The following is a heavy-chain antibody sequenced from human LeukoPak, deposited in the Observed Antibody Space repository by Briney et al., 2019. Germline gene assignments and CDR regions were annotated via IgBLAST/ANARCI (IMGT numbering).Heavy chain of an antibody. Sequence: GGSLRLSCAASGFTFSSYGMHWVRQAPGKGLEWVAFIRYDGSNKYYADSVKGRFTISRDNSKNTLYLQMNSLRAEDTAVYYCAKDLPWGVVVPAAPLDYWGQGTLVTVPS. J-gene: IGHJ4*02. D-gene: IGHD2-2*01. V-gene: IGHV3-30*02. CDR2: IRYDGSNK. CDR1: GFTFSSYG. CDR3: AKDLPWGVVVPAAPLDY.